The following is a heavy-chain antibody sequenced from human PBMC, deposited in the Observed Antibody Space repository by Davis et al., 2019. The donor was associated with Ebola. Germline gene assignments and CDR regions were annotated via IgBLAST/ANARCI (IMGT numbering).Heavy chain of an antibody. J-gene: IGHJ4*02. D-gene: IGHD2-15*01. CDR3: AREGYCSGGSCYHFDD. Sequence: SSVPVSCQTSVGTFHTHTLNWVRQAPVQGLEWMGRIVPMVHFPTYSQKFQGRVTITRDTSASTAYMELSRLRSDDTAVYYCAREGYCSGGSCYHFDDWGQGTLVTVSS. CDR2: IVPMVHFP. CDR1: VGTFHTHT. V-gene: IGHV1-69*04.